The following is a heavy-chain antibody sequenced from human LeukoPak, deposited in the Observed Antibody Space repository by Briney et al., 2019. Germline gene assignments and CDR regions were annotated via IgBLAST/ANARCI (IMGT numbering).Heavy chain of an antibody. V-gene: IGHV3-43*02. CDR1: GFTFDDYA. CDR2: ISGDGGET. J-gene: IGHJ4*02. D-gene: IGHD3-3*01. Sequence: GGSLRLSCAASGFTFDDYAMHWVRQVPGKGLGWVSLISGDGGETYYADSVKGRFTISRDNSKNSLYLQMTSLRTEDSAMYYCAKDGPRRSGYYDYWGQGTLVTVSS. CDR3: AKDGPRRSGYYDY.